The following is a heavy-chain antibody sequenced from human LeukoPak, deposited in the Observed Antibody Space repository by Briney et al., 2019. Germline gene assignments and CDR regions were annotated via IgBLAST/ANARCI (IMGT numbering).Heavy chain of an antibody. D-gene: IGHD2-21*01. CDR3: ARDRGLRY. V-gene: IGHV3-7*01. CDR1: GFTFSSHW. CDR2: IKHEGSEK. J-gene: IGHJ4*02. Sequence: GGSLRLSCAVSGFTFSSHWMSWVRQAPGKGLEWVANIKHEGSEKYYLDSVKGRFTISRDNAKNSVYLQMNSLRAEDTAVYYCARDRGLRYWGQGTLVTVSS.